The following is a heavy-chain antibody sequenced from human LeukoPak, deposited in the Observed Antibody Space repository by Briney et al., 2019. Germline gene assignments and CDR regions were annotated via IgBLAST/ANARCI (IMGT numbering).Heavy chain of an antibody. Sequence: PSDTLSLTCTVSGDSIRICYWRWPPESPGKELECIGYMYNRGSYIYNLPLKSRDTISTDTCKNQFSVKLTSVSAADTAVYYCARAEKAVTGTLDSWGQGTLSTVSA. V-gene: IGHV4-59*07. CDR3: ARAEKAVTGTLDS. CDR1: GDSIRICY. J-gene: IGHJ4*02. D-gene: IGHD6-19*01. CDR2: MYNRGSY.